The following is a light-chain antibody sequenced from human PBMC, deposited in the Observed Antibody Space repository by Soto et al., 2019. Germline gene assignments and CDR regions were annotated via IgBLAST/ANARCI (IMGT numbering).Light chain of an antibody. CDR3: QHSNSYSEA. V-gene: IGKV1-5*03. J-gene: IGKJ1*01. CDR2: KAS. CDR1: QTISSG. Sequence: DIQMTQSPSTLSGSVGDRVTITCRASQTISSGLAWYQKKPGKAPKLLIYKASTLKSGVPSRFRGSGSGTEFTLTSSSLQPDDFATYYCQHSNSYSEAFGQGTKVE.